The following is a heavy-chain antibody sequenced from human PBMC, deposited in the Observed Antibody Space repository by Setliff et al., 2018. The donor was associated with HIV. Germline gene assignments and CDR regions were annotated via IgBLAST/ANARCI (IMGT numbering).Heavy chain of an antibody. Sequence: PGGSLRLSCAASGFTFSNYAFHWVRQAPGKGLEWVAVISYDGSNKYYADSVKGRFTISRDNSKDTLYLQMNSLRAEDTAVYYCARAAVGDFWSGYLDYWGQGTLVTVSS. CDR1: GFTFSNYA. J-gene: IGHJ4*02. D-gene: IGHD3-3*01. CDR2: ISYDGSNK. V-gene: IGHV3-30*04. CDR3: ARAAVGDFWSGYLDY.